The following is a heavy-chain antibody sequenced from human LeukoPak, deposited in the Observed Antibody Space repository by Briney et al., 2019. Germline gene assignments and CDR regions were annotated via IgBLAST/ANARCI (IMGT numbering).Heavy chain of an antibody. Sequence: PSETLSLTCTVSGGSISSYYWSWIRQPAGKGLEWIGRIYTSGSTNYNPSLKSRVTMSVDTSKNQFSLKLSSVTAADTAVYYCARDGGPITIFSGALIAGYYYGMDVWGQGTTVTVSS. D-gene: IGHD3-3*01. CDR3: ARDGGPITIFSGALIAGYYYGMDV. J-gene: IGHJ6*02. V-gene: IGHV4-4*07. CDR1: GGSISSYY. CDR2: IYTSGST.